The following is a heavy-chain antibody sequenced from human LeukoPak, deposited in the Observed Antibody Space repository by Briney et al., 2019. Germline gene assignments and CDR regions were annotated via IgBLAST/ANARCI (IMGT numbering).Heavy chain of an antibody. V-gene: IGHV4-4*07. CDR2: IYTSGST. D-gene: IGHD2-15*01. CDR1: GASISRYQ. CDR3: ARAVIVVAAATQRNWFDP. J-gene: IGHJ5*02. Sequence: SETLSLTCTVSGASISRYQWSWIRQPAGKGLEWLGRIYTSGSTDYNPSLRSRVTISVDTSKNQFSLKLSSVTAADTAIYYCARAVIVVAAATQRNWFDPWGQGTLVTVSS.